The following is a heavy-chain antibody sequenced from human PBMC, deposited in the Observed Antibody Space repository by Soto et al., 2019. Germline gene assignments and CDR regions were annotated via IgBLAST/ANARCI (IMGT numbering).Heavy chain of an antibody. V-gene: IGHV4-4*07. CDR3: ARDSTYYYDSSGYYDY. Sequence: SETLSLTCTVSGGSISSYYWSWIRQPAGKALEWIGRIYTSGSTNYNPSLKSRVTMSVDTSKNQFSLKLSSVTAADTAVYYCARDSTYYYDSSGYYDYWGQGTLVTVSS. CDR1: GGSISSYY. J-gene: IGHJ4*02. CDR2: IYTSGST. D-gene: IGHD3-22*01.